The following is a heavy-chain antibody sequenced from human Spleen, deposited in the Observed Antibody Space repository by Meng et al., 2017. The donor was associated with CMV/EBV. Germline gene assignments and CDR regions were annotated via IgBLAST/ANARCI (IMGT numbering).Heavy chain of an antibody. V-gene: IGHV3-13*01. CDR3: ARASKDFLSGHWDYGMDV. CDR2: IGTLHDT. CDR1: GFTFSSYG. J-gene: IGHJ6*02. D-gene: IGHD3-3*01. Sequence: GESLKISCAASGFTFSSYGMHWVRQAPGKGLEWVSAIGTLHDTFYPDSVKGRFTISRENAKNSLYLQMNSLRAGDTAVYYCARASKDFLSGHWDYGMDVWGQGTTVTVSS.